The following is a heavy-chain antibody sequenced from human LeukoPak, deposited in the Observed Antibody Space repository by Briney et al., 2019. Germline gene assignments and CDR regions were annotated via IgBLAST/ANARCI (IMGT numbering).Heavy chain of an antibody. CDR3: ARAVSKIAAAGTDWFDP. V-gene: IGHV6-1*01. Sequence: SQTLSLTCAISGDSVSSNSAAWNWIRQSPSRGLEWLGRTYYRSKWYNDYAVSVKSRITINPDTSKNQFSLQLNSVTPEDTAVYYCARAVSKIAAAGTDWFDPWGQGTLVTVSS. CDR2: TYYRSKWYN. J-gene: IGHJ5*02. D-gene: IGHD6-13*01. CDR1: GDSVSSNSAA.